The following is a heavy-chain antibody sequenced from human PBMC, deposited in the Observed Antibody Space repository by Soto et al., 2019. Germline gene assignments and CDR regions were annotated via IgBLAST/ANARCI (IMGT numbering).Heavy chain of an antibody. CDR3: ARSYCSSTSCYEWGAEYFQH. J-gene: IGHJ1*01. V-gene: IGHV3-30-3*01. D-gene: IGHD2-2*01. CDR2: ISCDGSNK. CDR1: GFTFSSYA. Sequence: QVQLVESGGGVVQPGRSLRLSCAASGFTFSSYAMHWVRQAPGKGLEWVAVISCDGSNKYYADSVKGRFTISRDNSKNTLYLQMNSLRAEDTAVYYCARSYCSSTSCYEWGAEYFQHWGQGTLVTVSS.